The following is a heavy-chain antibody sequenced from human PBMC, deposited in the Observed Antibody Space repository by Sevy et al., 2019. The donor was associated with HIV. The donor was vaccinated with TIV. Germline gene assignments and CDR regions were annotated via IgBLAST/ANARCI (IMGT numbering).Heavy chain of an antibody. J-gene: IGHJ6*02. D-gene: IGHD5-18*01. CDR1: GFTFSSYG. V-gene: IGHV3-30*03. CDR2: ISYDGSNK. CDR3: ASFGYSYGSVDYYYGMDV. Sequence: GGSLRLSCAASGFTFSSYGMHWVRQAPGKGLEWVAVISYDGSNKYYADSVKGRFTISRENSKNTLYLQMNSLRAEDTAVYYCASFGYSYGSVDYYYGMDVWGQGTTVTVSS.